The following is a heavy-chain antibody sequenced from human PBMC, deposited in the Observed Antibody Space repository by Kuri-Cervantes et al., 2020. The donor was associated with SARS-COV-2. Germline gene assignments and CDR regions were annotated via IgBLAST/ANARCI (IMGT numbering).Heavy chain of an antibody. V-gene: IGHV4-38-2*01. J-gene: IGHJ4*02. CDR2: IYHSGST. CDR3: ARGGYSYEY. CDR1: GYSISSGYY. Sequence: GSLRLSCAVSGYSISSGYYWGWIRQPPGKGLEWIGSIYHSGSTYYNPSLKSRVTISADSSKNEFSLKLKSVSAADTAVYYCARGGYSYEYWGQGTLVTVSS. D-gene: IGHD5-24*01.